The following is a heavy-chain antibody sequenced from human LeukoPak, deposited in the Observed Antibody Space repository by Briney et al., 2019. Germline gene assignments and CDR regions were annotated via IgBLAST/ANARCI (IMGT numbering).Heavy chain of an antibody. CDR3: AVTKVATFWVNPYDAFDI. CDR2: ISAYNGNT. V-gene: IGHV1-18*04. J-gene: IGHJ3*02. Sequence: GASVKVSCKATGYTFTSYGISWVRQAPGQGLEWMGWISAYNGNTNYAQKLQGRVTMTTDTSTSTAYMELRSLRSDDTAVYYCAVTKVATFWVNPYDAFDIWGQGTMVTVSS. CDR1: GYTFTSYG. D-gene: IGHD3-16*01.